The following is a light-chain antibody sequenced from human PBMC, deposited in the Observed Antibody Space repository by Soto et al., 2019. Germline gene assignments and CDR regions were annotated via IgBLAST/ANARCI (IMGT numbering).Light chain of an antibody. Sequence: EIVLTQSPGTLSLSPGERATLSCRASQSVSSSYLAWYQQKPGQAPRLLIYGASIRATGIPDRFSGSGSGTDFTLSSSRLEPEDLAVYYCQQYGSSPGPFGQGTKVEIK. CDR2: GAS. CDR1: QSVSSSY. V-gene: IGKV3-20*01. J-gene: IGKJ1*01. CDR3: QQYGSSPGP.